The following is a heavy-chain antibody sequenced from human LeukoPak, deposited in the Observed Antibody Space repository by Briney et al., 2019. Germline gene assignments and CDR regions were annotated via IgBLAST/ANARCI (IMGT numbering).Heavy chain of an antibody. Sequence: SETLSLTCAVYGGSSSGYYWSWIRQPPGQGLEWIGEINHSGSTNYNPSLKSRVTISVDTSKNQFSLKLSSVTAADTAVYYCARKIRGYSYDYWGQGTLVTVSS. V-gene: IGHV4-34*01. D-gene: IGHD5-18*01. J-gene: IGHJ4*02. CDR3: ARKIRGYSYDY. CDR2: INHSGST. CDR1: GGSSSGYY.